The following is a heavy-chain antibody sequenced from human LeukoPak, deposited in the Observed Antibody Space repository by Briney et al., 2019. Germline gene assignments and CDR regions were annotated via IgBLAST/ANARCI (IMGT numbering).Heavy chain of an antibody. CDR3: ARGDSSSWPLNY. V-gene: IGHV4-61*01. D-gene: IGHD6-13*01. CDR2: IYYSGNT. J-gene: IGHJ4*02. Sequence: PSETLSLTCTVSGVSVSSGSYYWSWIRQPPGKGLEWIGYIYYSGNTNYNPSLKSRVTISVDTSKNQFSLKLSSVTAADTAVYYCARGDSSSWPLNYWGQGTLVTVSS. CDR1: GVSVSSGSYY.